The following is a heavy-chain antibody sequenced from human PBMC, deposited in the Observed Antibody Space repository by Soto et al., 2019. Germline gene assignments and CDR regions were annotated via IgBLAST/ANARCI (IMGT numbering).Heavy chain of an antibody. Sequence: EEQLLESGGGLVQPGGSLRLSCAASGLTFSRYTMSWVRQAPGKGLEWVSIINPSGDITYYGDSVKGRFTISRDNSKNTLSLQMNSLRAEDTAVYYCAKILRPAALTTYCFDYRGQGTRVTGSS. CDR3: AKILRPAALTTYCFDY. D-gene: IGHD4-17*01. CDR1: GLTFSRYT. J-gene: IGHJ4*02. V-gene: IGHV3-23*01. CDR2: INPSGDIT.